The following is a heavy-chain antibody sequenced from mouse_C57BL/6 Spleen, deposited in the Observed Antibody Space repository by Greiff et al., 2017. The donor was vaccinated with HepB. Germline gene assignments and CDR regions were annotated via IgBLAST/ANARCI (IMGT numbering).Heavy chain of an antibody. Sequence: VQLVESGAELARPGASVKMSCKASGYTFTSYTMHWVKQRPGQGLEWIGYINPSSGYTKYNQKFKDKATLTADKSSSTAYMQLSSLTSEDSAVYYCARGGYLDAMDYWGQGTSVTVSS. V-gene: IGHV1-4*01. CDR1: GYTFTSYT. CDR3: ARGGYLDAMDY. J-gene: IGHJ4*01. CDR2: INPSSGYT. D-gene: IGHD3-1*01.